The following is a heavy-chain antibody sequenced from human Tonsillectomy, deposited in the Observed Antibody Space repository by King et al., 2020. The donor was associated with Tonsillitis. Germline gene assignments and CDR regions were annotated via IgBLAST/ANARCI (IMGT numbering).Heavy chain of an antibody. J-gene: IGHJ6*03. D-gene: IGHD3-22*01. CDR3: ARESSAYERNYYYYYMDV. CDR2: IKQDGSEK. Sequence: VQLVESGGGLVQPGGSLRLSCAASGFTFSRYWMSWVRQAPGKGLEWVANIKQDGSEKYYVDSVKGRFTISRDNAKNSRYVQMNSLRAEDTAVYYCARESSAYERNYYYYYMDVWGKGTTVTVSS. V-gene: IGHV3-7*03. CDR1: GFTFSRYW.